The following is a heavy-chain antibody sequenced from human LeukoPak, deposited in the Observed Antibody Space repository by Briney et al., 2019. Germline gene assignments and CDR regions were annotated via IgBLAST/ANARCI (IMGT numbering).Heavy chain of an antibody. CDR3: TRAAGDGDY. Sequence: SQTLSLTCTVSGGSISSGDYYWSWIRQPPGKGLECIGYIHYSGNTYYNPSLKSRLTISVDASKNQFSPKLSSVTAADTAVYYCTRAAGDGDYWGQGTLVIVSS. D-gene: IGHD3-10*01. V-gene: IGHV4-30-4*08. CDR1: GGSISSGDYY. J-gene: IGHJ4*02. CDR2: IHYSGNT.